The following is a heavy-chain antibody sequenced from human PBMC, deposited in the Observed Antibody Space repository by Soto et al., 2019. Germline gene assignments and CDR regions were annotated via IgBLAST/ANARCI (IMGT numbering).Heavy chain of an antibody. Sequence: SETLSVTCTVAGGSISSGCYYWSWISQHPGKGLEWIGYIYYSGSTYYNPSLKTRVTISLDTSKNQFSLKLSSVTAADTAVYYCAREGDYCSGGSCYRWFDPWGQGTLVTVSS. CDR1: GGSISSGCYY. CDR2: IYYSGST. D-gene: IGHD2-15*01. V-gene: IGHV4-31*03. CDR3: AREGDYCSGGSCYRWFDP. J-gene: IGHJ5*02.